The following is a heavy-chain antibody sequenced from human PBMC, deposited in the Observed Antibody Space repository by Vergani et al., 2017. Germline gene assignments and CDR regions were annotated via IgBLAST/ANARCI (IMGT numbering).Heavy chain of an antibody. CDR3: AREGGMAVAGNWFDP. CDR1: GYTFTGYY. D-gene: IGHD6-19*01. Sequence: QVQLVQSGAEVKKPGASVKVSCKASGYTFTGYYMHWVRQAPGQGLEWMGWITPNRGGTNYAQKFQGRVTMTRDTSVSTAYMELSRLRSDDTAVYYCAREGGMAVAGNWFDPWGEGTLVTVSS. V-gene: IGHV1-2*02. CDR2: ITPNRGGT. J-gene: IGHJ5*02.